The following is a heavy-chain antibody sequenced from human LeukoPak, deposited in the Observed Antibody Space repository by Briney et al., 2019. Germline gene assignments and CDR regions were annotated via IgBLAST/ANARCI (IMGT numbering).Heavy chain of an antibody. CDR1: GFTFSSFW. CDR2: INQDGSEK. D-gene: IGHD3-10*01. Sequence: GGSLRLSCAASGFTFSSFWMSWVRQAPGKGLEWVANINQDGSEKYFVDSVKGRFTISRDNAKNSPYLQMNSLRAEDTAVYYCARTLLWFGEFGYWGQGTLVTVSS. J-gene: IGHJ4*02. V-gene: IGHV3-7*01. CDR3: ARTLLWFGEFGY.